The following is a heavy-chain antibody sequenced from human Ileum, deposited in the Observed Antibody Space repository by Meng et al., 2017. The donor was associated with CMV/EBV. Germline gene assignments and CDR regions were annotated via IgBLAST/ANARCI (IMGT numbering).Heavy chain of an antibody. V-gene: IGHV1-8*01. CDR3: ARGTRSSWYDY. Sequence: ASVKVSCKASGDTITSQDVNWVRQATGQGLEWMGWMNPNSGNTGYAQKFQGRVTITRNTSISTAYMELSSLRSEDTAVYYCARGTRSSWYDYWGQGTLVTVSS. J-gene: IGHJ4*02. D-gene: IGHD6-13*01. CDR1: GDTITSQD. CDR2: MNPNSGNT.